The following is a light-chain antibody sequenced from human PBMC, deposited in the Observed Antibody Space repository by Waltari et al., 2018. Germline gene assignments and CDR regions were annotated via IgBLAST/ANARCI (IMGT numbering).Light chain of an antibody. CDR2: DVF. J-gene: IGKJ4*01. CDR3: QQFNSYPLT. Sequence: AIQLTQSPSSLSASVGDRVTISCRASITVSSALAWYQQQPGKPPKLLIYDVFNLQSGGPSRFSGSGSGTDFTLTINSLQPEDFATYYCQQFNSYPLTFGGGTKVEIK. V-gene: IGKV1-13*02. CDR1: ITVSSA.